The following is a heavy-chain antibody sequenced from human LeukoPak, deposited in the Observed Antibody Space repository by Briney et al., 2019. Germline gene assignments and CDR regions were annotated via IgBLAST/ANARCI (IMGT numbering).Heavy chain of an antibody. J-gene: IGHJ4*02. CDR2: ISSSSSYI. CDR3: ARVGYCSSTSCYAVG. V-gene: IGHV3-21*01. Sequence: PGGSLRLSCAASGFPFSASAMTWVRQAPGKGLEWVSSISSSSSYIYYADSVKGQFTISRDNAKNSLYLQMNSLRAEDTAVYYCARVGYCSSTSCYAVGWGQGTLVTVSS. CDR1: GFPFSASA. D-gene: IGHD2-2*03.